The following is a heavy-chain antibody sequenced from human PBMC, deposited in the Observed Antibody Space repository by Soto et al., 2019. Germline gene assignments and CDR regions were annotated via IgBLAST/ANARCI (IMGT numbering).Heavy chain of an antibody. CDR2: IYYSGST. V-gene: IGHV4-39*01. Sequence: SETLSLTCTVSGGSISSSSYYWGWIRQPPGKGLEWIGSIYYSGSTYYNPSLKSRVTISVDTSKNQFSLKVSSVTAADTAVYYCARIGPGGVNYYYYMDVWGKGTTVTVSS. CDR1: GGSISSSSYY. J-gene: IGHJ6*03. CDR3: ARIGPGGVNYYYYMDV. D-gene: IGHD3-16*01.